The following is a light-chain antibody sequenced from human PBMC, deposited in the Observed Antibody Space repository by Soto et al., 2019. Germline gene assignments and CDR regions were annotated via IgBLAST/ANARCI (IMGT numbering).Light chain of an antibody. V-gene: IGLV2-8*01. CDR3: CSYAGSTTV. CDR1: SSDVGGYNF. Sequence: QSALTQPPSASGSPGQSVTISCTGTSSDVGGYNFVSWYQQHPGKAPKLLIYEVSERPSGVPDRFSGSKSGNTASLTVSGLQAEDEADYYCCSYAGSTTVYGGGTKVTVL. CDR2: EVS. J-gene: IGLJ3*02.